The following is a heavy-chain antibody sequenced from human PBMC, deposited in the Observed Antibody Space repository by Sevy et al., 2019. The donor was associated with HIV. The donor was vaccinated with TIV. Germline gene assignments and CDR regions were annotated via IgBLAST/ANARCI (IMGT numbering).Heavy chain of an antibody. J-gene: IGHJ4*02. CDR2: FDPEDGER. Sequence: ASVKVSCKVSGYSLTGLSMHWVRQAPGKGLEWMGSFDPEDGERIYAQKLEGRVTMTEDTSADTAYMELNSLRFEDTAVYYCATTKDYYESSGCPFDYWGQGTLVNVSS. CDR3: ATTKDYYESSGCPFDY. CDR1: GYSLTGLS. D-gene: IGHD3-22*01. V-gene: IGHV1-24*01.